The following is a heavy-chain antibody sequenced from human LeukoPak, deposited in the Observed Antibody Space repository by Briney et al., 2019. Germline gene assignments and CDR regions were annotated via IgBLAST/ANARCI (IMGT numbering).Heavy chain of an antibody. CDR1: GYSFTNYW. CDR2: IYPGDSDT. D-gene: IGHD1-26*01. V-gene: IGHV5-51*01. CDR3: ARRGGSYRHNYGFDP. Sequence: GESLKISCKGFGYSFTNYWIGWVRQMPGKGLQWMGIIYPGDSDTRYSPSFQGQVTISADKSISTAYLQWSSLKASDTAMYYCARRGGSYRHNYGFDPWGQGTLVTVSS. J-gene: IGHJ5*02.